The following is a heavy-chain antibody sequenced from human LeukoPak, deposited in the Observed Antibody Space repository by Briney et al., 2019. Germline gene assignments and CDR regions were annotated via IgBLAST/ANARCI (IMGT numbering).Heavy chain of an antibody. CDR3: ARRRLGELSLSNAFDI. V-gene: IGHV3-21*01. D-gene: IGHD3-16*02. J-gene: IGHJ3*02. Sequence: GGSLRLSCAASGFTFSSYEMNWVRQAPGKGLEWVSSISSSSSYIYYADSVKGRFTISRDNAKNSLYLQTNSLRAEDTAVYYCARRRLGELSLSNAFDIWGQGTMVTVSS. CDR1: GFTFSSYE. CDR2: ISSSSSYI.